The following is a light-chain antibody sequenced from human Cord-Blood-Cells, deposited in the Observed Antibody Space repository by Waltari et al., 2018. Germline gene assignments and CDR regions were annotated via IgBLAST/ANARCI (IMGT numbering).Light chain of an antibody. J-gene: IGKJ1*01. CDR2: LAA. CDR3: QRYDGTAWT. Sequence: EIVMTQSPDSLAVSLGERATITCKSSHSVLYSSNNKNYLAWYQQKPGQHPKLRITLAATRGPGVPVRLSGSGSGTDFALSIVSLGTGDVGVDVCQRYDGTAWTVGQVTKVEIK. V-gene: IGKV4-1*01. CDR1: HSVLYSSNNKNY.